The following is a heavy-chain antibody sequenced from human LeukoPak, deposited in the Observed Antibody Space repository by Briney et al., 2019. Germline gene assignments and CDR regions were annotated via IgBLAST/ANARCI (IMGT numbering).Heavy chain of an antibody. CDR3: ARDYEWVVESDFWRGYGGHYYYYMDV. Sequence: ASVKASCKPSGYTSTGYDIHWVRQAPGQGREWMGWINPYISGTTYTKKFQGRVTMTRDTSISTAYMALSRLRSDDTAVYCCARDYEWVVESDFWRGYGGHYYYYMDVWGKGTTVTVSS. J-gene: IGHJ6*03. V-gene: IGHV1-2*02. D-gene: IGHD3-3*01. CDR1: GYTSTGYD. CDR2: INPYISGT.